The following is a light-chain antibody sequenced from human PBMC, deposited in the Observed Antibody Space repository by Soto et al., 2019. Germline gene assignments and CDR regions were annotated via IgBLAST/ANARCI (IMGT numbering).Light chain of an antibody. J-gene: IGKJ5*01. CDR3: QQYGSSPPVT. V-gene: IGKV3-20*01. CDR2: GTS. CDR1: QSVSSSY. Sequence: EIVLTQSPGTLSLSPGERATLSCRASQSVSSSYLAWYQQKPGQAPRLLIYGTSGRATGIPDRFSGSGSGTYFTLTIRRLEPEDFAVYYCQQYGSSPPVTFGQGTRLEIK.